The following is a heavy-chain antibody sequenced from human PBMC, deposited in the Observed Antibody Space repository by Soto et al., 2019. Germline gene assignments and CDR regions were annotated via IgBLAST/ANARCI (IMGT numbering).Heavy chain of an antibody. J-gene: IGHJ6*04. CDR1: GYPFTHYG. CDR2: ISPFNGNT. CDR3: ARDHSFNRSYYYVIAF. V-gene: IGHV1-18*01. D-gene: IGHD3-10*01. Sequence: GASVKVSCKSSGYPFTHYGITWVRQAPGQGLEWMGWISPFNGNTNYGQTLQGRVTLTTDTSTSTVYMELRSLRSDDTAVYYCARDHSFNRSYYYVIAFWGKGTTVTVSS.